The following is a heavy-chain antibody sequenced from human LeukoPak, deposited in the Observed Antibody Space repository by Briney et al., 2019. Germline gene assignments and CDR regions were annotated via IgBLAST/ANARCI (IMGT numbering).Heavy chain of an antibody. V-gene: IGHV3-7*03. Sequence: SGGSLRLFCAASGFTFRNCWMSWVRQAPGTGLEWVANIKQDGSDRNYVTSVRGRFTISRDNAESSLYLQMNSLRAEDAAVYYCARVVSGDWYDYWGQGTLVTVSS. CDR1: GFTFRNCW. J-gene: IGHJ4*02. D-gene: IGHD2-21*02. CDR2: IKQDGSDR. CDR3: ARVVSGDWYDY.